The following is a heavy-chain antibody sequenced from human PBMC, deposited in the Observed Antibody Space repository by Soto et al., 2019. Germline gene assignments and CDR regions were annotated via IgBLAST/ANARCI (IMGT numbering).Heavy chain of an antibody. V-gene: IGHV1-69*18. CDR3: ARRLDDRADEGFDV. J-gene: IGHJ3*01. CDR2: IIPLFGTR. D-gene: IGHD3-16*01. CDR1: GGTFSTYT. Sequence: QVHLVQSGAEVRKPGSSVKVSCKTSGGTFSTYTIYWVRQAPGQGLEWMGRIIPLFGTRKYAQNFQVRVTITAEESTSTTYMELSSLRAEDTAVYYCARRLDDRADEGFDVWGEGTAVTVS.